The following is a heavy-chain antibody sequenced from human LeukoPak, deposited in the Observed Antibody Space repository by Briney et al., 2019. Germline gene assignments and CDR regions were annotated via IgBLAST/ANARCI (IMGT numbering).Heavy chain of an antibody. CDR3: AKHGGSYFIYYVDS. CDR2: ISGSAYNT. V-gene: IGHV3-23*01. Sequence: PGGSLRLSCAASGFTFSSYGMSWVRQAPGKGLEWVSTISGSAYNTYYADSVKGRFTISRDNSANTLYLQMNSLRAEDTALYYCAKHGGSYFIYYVDSWGQGTLVTVSS. CDR1: GFTFSSYG. J-gene: IGHJ4*02. D-gene: IGHD1-26*01.